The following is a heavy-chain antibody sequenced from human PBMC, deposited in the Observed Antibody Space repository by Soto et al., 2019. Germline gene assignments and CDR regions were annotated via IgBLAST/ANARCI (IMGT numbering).Heavy chain of an antibody. D-gene: IGHD3-22*01. V-gene: IGHV1-69*13. CDR3: ARPYYDSSGYYYFYWFDP. CDR2: IIPIFGTA. Sequence: SVKVSFKAYGGTFSSYAISWVRQAPVQGLEWMGGIIPIFGTANYAQKFQGRVTITADESTSTAYMELSSLRSEDTAVYYCARPYYDSSGYYYFYWFDPWGQGTMVTVSS. J-gene: IGHJ5*02. CDR1: GGTFSSYA.